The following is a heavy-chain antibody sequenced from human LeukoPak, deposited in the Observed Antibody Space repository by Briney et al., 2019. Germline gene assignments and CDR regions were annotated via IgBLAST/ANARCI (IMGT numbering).Heavy chain of an antibody. V-gene: IGHV1-69*01. CDR1: GGTFSSYA. CDR3: ASVRREIGAMVAYYYYGMDV. J-gene: IGHJ6*04. D-gene: IGHD5-18*01. Sequence: PGSSVKVSCKASGGTFSSYAISWVRQAPGQGLEWLGGIIPIFGTANYAQKFQGRVTITAAESPSTAYMELRSLRSEDTAVYYCASVRREIGAMVAYYYYGMDVWGKGTTVTVSS. CDR2: IIPIFGTA.